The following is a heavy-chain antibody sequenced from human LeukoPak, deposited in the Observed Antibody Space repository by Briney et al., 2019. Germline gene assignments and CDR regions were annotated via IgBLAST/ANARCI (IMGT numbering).Heavy chain of an antibody. CDR3: AKDVQSTPYYYYGMDV. CDR1: GFTFSTYD. Sequence: QTGGSLRLSCAASGFTFSTYDMYWVRQAPGKGLEWVAVISYDGSRNYYADSVKGRFTISRDNSKNTLYLQMNSLRAEDTAIYYCAKDVQSTPYYYYGMDVWGQGTTVTVSS. V-gene: IGHV3-30*18. J-gene: IGHJ6*02. D-gene: IGHD2-15*01. CDR2: ISYDGSRN.